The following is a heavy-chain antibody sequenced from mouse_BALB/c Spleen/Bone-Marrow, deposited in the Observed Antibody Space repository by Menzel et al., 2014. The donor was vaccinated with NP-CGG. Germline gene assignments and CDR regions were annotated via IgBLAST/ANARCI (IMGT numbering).Heavy chain of an antibody. V-gene: IGHV5-6-2*01. J-gene: IGHJ4*01. Sequence: EVKLMESGGGLVKVGESLKPSCAASGFTFSTYYMSWVRQTPEKRLELVAAIYTNDGSTYYPDTVKGRFAISRDNAKNTLYLQMSSLKSEDTALYYCARRAFYALDYWGQGTSVTVSS. CDR3: ARRAFYALDY. CDR1: GFTFSTYY. CDR2: IYTNDGST.